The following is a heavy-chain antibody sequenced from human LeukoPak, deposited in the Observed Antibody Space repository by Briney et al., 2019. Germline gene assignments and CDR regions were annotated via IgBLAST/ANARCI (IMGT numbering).Heavy chain of an antibody. V-gene: IGHV1-2*06. J-gene: IGHJ4*02. Sequence: ASVKVSCKASGYTFTGYYMHWVRQAPGQGLEWMGRINPNSGGTNYAQKFQGRVTMTRDTSISTAYMELSRLRSDDTAVYYCARDPRVPYYYDSSETDKTFDYRGQGTLVTVSS. CDR2: INPNSGGT. CDR1: GYTFTGYY. CDR3: ARDPRVPYYYDSSETDKTFDY. D-gene: IGHD3-22*01.